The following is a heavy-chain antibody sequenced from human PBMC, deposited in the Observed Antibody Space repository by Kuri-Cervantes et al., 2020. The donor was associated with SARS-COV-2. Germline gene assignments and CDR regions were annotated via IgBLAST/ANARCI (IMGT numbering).Heavy chain of an antibody. CDR1: GFTFSSYS. CDR3: AKGGDFPVLRFLEWLLYY. CDR2: IRYDGSNK. V-gene: IGHV3-30*02. D-gene: IGHD3-3*01. Sequence: GESLKISCAASGFTFSSYSMNWVRQAPGKGLEWVAFIRYDGSNKYYADSVKGRFTISRDNSKNTLYLQMNSLRAEDTAVYYCAKGGDFPVLRFLEWLLYYWGQGTLVTVSS. J-gene: IGHJ4*02.